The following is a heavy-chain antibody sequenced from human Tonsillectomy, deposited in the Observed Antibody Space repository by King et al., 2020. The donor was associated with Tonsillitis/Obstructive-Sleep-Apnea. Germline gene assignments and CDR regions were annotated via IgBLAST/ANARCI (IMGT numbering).Heavy chain of an antibody. CDR3: ARELYCTGGVCSFFDY. J-gene: IGHJ4*02. D-gene: IGHD2-8*02. V-gene: IGHV5-10-1*01. CDR2: NDPSDSYT. CDR1: GYSFTSYW. Sequence: VQLVESGAEVKKPGESLRISCKGSGYSFTSYWISWLRQMPGKGLEWMGRNDPSDSYTNYSPSFQGHVTISADKSISTAYLQWSSLKASDTAMYYCARELYCTGGVCSFFDYWGQGTLVTVSS.